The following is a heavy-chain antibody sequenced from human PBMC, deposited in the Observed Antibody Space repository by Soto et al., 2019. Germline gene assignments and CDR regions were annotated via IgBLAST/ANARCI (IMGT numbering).Heavy chain of an antibody. CDR1: VYTFTSYG. J-gene: IGHJ4*02. Sequence: GASVKVSCKASVYTFTSYGCSWVRQAPGQGLEWMGWISAHNGHTNYAQKFQGRVTLTTETSTGTAYMELNSLRAEDTAMYYCVRVFDTYYFDLWGQGNMVTVSS. D-gene: IGHD3-9*01. CDR2: ISAHNGHT. CDR3: VRVFDTYYFDL. V-gene: IGHV1-18*01.